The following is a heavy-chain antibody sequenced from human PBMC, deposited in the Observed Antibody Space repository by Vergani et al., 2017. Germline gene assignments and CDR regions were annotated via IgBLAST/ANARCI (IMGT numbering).Heavy chain of an antibody. CDR2: IYYSGST. J-gene: IGHJ3*02. Sequence: QVQLQQWGAGLLKPSETLSLTCAVYGGSFSGYYWSWIRQPPGKGLEWIGYIYYSGSTYYNPSLKSRVTISVDTSKNQFSLKLSSVTAADTAVYYCARGGNYDAFDIWGQGTMVTVSS. CDR3: ARGGNYDAFDI. CDR1: GGSFSGYY. D-gene: IGHD4-23*01. V-gene: IGHV4-34*01.